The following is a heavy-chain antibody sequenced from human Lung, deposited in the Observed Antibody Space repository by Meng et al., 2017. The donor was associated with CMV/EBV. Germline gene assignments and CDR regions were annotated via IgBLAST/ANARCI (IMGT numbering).Heavy chain of an antibody. D-gene: IGHD3-22*01. CDR3: ARDIPDYYDTSGYYDSPDY. CDR2: VSAYNGNT. Sequence: ASVXVSCKASGYTFTSYGISWVRQAPGQGLEWMGWVSAYNGNTNYAQNLQGRVTMTTDTSTSTAYMELRSLRSDDTDVYYCARDIPDYYDTSGYYDSPDYWGQGTLVTVSS. CDR1: GYTFTSYG. V-gene: IGHV1-18*01. J-gene: IGHJ4*02.